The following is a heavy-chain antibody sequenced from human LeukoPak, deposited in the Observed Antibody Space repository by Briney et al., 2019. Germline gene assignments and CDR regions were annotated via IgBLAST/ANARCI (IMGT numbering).Heavy chain of an antibody. V-gene: IGHV3-11*01. D-gene: IGHD3-9*01. Sequence: GGSLRLSCAASGFTFSDYYMSWIRQAPGKGLEWVSYISSSGSTIYYADSVKGRFTISRDNAKNSLYLQMNSLRAEDTAVYYSRTGYYNNYYYGMDVWGQGTTVTVSS. CDR1: GFTFSDYY. CDR3: RTGYYNNYYYGMDV. CDR2: ISSSGSTI. J-gene: IGHJ6*02.